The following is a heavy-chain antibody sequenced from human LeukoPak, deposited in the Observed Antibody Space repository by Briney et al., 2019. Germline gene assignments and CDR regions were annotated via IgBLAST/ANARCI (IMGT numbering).Heavy chain of an antibody. V-gene: IGHV3-30*03. J-gene: IGHJ4*02. CDR2: ISYDGNNK. Sequence: GGSLRLSCAASGFTFSSYGMHWVRQAPGKGLEWVAVISYDGNNKFYANSVKGRFAISRDNSKNTLYLQMNSLRVEDTAIYYCAREWHFDFWGQGILVTVSS. CDR3: AREWHFDF. CDR1: GFTFSSYG. D-gene: IGHD5-24*01.